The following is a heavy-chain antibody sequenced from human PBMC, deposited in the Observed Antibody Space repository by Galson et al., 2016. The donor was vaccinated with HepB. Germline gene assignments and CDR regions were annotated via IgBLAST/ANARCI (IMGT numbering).Heavy chain of an antibody. CDR2: ISYDGSNK. V-gene: IGHV3-30*18. CDR3: AKAAYCSGGSCYSGWFDP. D-gene: IGHD2-15*01. CDR1: GFTFSSYG. J-gene: IGHJ5*02. Sequence: SLRLSCAASGFTFSSYGMHWVRQAPGKGLEWVAVISYDGSNKYYADSVKGRFTISSDNSKNTLYLQMNSLRAEDTAVYYCAKAAYCSGGSCYSGWFDPWGQGTLVTVSS.